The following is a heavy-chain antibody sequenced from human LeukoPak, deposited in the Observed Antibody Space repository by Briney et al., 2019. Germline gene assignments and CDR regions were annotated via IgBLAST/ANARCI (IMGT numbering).Heavy chain of an antibody. CDR2: ISSNGGST. CDR3: ARDGGSDEVYFDY. CDR1: GFTFSSYA. J-gene: IGHJ4*02. Sequence: GVSLRLSCAASGFTFSSYAMHWVRQAPGKGLEYVSAISSNGGSTYYANSVKGRFTISRDNSKNTLYLQMGSLRAEDMAVYYCARDGGSDEVYFDYWGQGTLVTVSS. D-gene: IGHD1-26*01. V-gene: IGHV3-64*01.